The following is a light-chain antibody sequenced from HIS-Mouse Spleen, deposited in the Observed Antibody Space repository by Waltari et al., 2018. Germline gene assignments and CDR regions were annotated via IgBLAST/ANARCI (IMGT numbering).Light chain of an antibody. CDR3: CSYAGSYTFEVV. V-gene: IGLV2-11*01. J-gene: IGLJ2*01. CDR2: DVS. Sequence: QSALTQPRSVSGSPGQSVTISCTGTSSDFGGYNYVPWYQQHPGKAPKLMIYDVSKRPSGVPDRFSGSKSGNTASLTISGLQAEDEADYYCCSYAGSYTFEVVFGGGTKLTVL. CDR1: SSDFGGYNY.